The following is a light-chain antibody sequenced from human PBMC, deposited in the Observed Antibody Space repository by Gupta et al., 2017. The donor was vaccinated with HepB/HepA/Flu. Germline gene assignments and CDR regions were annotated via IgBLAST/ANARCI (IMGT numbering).Light chain of an antibody. Sequence: DIQMTQSPSTLSASVGHRVTITCRPSQSISSWLAWYQQKPGKAPKLLIYKASREERGVPSRFSGRGAGTEFTLTSSSQQEDNFANYYCQYDNSYWTFGQGTKVEIK. CDR2: KAS. V-gene: IGKV1-5*03. CDR1: QSISSW. CDR3: QYDNSYWT. J-gene: IGKJ1*01.